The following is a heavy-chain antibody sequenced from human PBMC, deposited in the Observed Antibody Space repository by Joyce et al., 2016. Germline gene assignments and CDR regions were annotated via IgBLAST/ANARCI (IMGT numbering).Heavy chain of an antibody. CDR1: GFTFSSYS. CDR3: ARSSYTNGIFDY. V-gene: IGHV3-21*01. D-gene: IGHD2-8*01. CDR2: LSSSSSYI. J-gene: IGHJ4*02. Sequence: EVQLVESGGGLVKPGGSLRLSCAASGFTFSSYSMSWVRQAPGKGLEWVSSLSSSSSYIKYTDSVNGRFTISRDNAKNSLYLQMNSLRVEDTAVYYCARSSYTNGIFDYWGQGTLVTVSS.